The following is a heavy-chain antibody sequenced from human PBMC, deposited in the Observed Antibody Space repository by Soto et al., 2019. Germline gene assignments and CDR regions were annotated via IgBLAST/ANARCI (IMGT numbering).Heavy chain of an antibody. CDR2: ISYDGSNK. D-gene: IGHD6-13*01. CDR3: AKGLGGYNSSWYLEYFQH. CDR1: GFTFSSYG. J-gene: IGHJ1*01. V-gene: IGHV3-30*18. Sequence: QVQLVESGGGVVQPGRSLRLSCAASGFTFSSYGMHWVRQAPGKGLEWVAVISYDGSNKYYADSVKGRFTISRDNSKNTLYLQMNSLGAEATAVYYCAKGLGGYNSSWYLEYFQHWGQGSLDAVSS.